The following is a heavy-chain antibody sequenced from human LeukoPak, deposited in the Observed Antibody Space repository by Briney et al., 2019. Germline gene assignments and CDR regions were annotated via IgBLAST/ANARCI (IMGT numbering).Heavy chain of an antibody. CDR3: AGYGSGTYYSFDY. J-gene: IGHJ4*02. D-gene: IGHD3-10*01. CDR2: VYYTGSS. V-gene: IGHV4-59*01. Sequence: PSETLSLTCTVSGDSISSSYWSWIRQPPGKGLEWIGYVYYTGSSYHNPSLKSRATTSIDMSKNQFSLKLTSMTAADTAVYYCAGYGSGTYYSFDYWGQGTLVTVSS. CDR1: GDSISSSY.